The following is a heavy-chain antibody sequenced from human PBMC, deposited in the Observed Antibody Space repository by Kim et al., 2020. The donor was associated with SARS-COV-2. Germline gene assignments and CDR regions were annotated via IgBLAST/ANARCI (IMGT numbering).Heavy chain of an antibody. J-gene: IGHJ4*01. Sequence: GGSLRLSCAASGFTFHSYDIHWVRQAPGRGLEWVAVINYDGTEKYYADSVKGRFTISRDNSKSMVYLQMNSLRVEDTALYYCARDLEYNSAWNLDY. CDR3: ARDLEYNSAWNLDY. D-gene: IGHD6-19*01. CDR2: INYDGTEK. V-gene: IGHV3-33*01. CDR1: GFTFHSYD.